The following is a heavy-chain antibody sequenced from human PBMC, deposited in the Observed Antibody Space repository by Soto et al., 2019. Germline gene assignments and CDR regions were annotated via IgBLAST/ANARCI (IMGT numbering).Heavy chain of an antibody. CDR2: FDPSDSYT. Sequence: EVQLVQSGAEVKKPGESLRISCKGSGYSFASYWISWVRQMPGKGLEWMGRFDPSDSYTNNSPSFQGHVTISADKSISTAYLQWSSLKASDTAMYYCAISSGSYPFMAFDIWGQGTMVTVSS. J-gene: IGHJ3*02. V-gene: IGHV5-10-1*03. D-gene: IGHD1-26*01. CDR3: AISSGSYPFMAFDI. CDR1: GYSFASYW.